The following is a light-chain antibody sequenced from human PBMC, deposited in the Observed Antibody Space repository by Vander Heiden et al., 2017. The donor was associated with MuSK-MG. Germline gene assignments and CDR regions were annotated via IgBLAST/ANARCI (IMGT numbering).Light chain of an antibody. CDR2: VNS. J-gene: IGLJ1*01. CDR1: RSNIGAGYD. CDR3: QSYDSSLRALYV. Sequence: QSVLTQPPSVSGAPGQRVTISCPWIRSNIGAGYDVHWYQQLPGTAPKLLIYVNSNRPPGVPDRFFGSKSGTSASLAITGLQAEDEADYYCQSYDSSLRALYVFGTGTKVTVL. V-gene: IGLV1-40*01.